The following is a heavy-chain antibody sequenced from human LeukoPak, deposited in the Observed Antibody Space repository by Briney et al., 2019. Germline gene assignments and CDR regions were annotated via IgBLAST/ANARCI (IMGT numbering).Heavy chain of an antibody. Sequence: GGSLRLSCAASGFTFSSYAMSCVHQASGKGREWVSAISGRGGSTYYADSVRGGFTISRDNSKNTLYLQMKSLRAEDTAVYYCAQIARYSYGSPASSFDYWGQGTLVTVSS. CDR1: GFTFSSYA. V-gene: IGHV3-23*01. J-gene: IGHJ4*02. D-gene: IGHD5-18*01. CDR2: ISGRGGST. CDR3: AQIARYSYGSPASSFDY.